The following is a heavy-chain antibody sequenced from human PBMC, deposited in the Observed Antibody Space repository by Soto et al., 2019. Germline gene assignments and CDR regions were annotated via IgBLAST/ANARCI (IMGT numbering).Heavy chain of an antibody. Sequence: SETLSLTCAVYGGSFSDYSWTWIRQPPGKGLEWIGEINHSGSTYYNPSLKSRVTISVDTSKNQFSLKLSSVTAADTAVYYCAADTVTLYYYYYGMDFWGQGTTVTVAS. J-gene: IGHJ6*02. D-gene: IGHD4-17*01. CDR1: GGSFSDYS. CDR3: AADTVTLYYYYYGMDF. CDR2: INHSGST. V-gene: IGHV4-34*01.